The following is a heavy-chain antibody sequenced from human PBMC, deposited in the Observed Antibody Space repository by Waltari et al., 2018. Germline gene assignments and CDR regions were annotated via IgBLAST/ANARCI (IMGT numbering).Heavy chain of an antibody. J-gene: IGHJ3*02. V-gene: IGHV3-9*01. Sequence: EVQLVESGGGLVQPGRSLRLSCAASGFTFDDYAMHWVRQAPGKGLVWVSGISWNSGRVVYADSVKGRFTISRDNAKNSLHLQMNSLRAEDTALYYCAKPQWLSPDAFDIWGQGTMVTVSS. CDR2: ISWNSGRV. D-gene: IGHD6-19*01. CDR3: AKPQWLSPDAFDI. CDR1: GFTFDDYA.